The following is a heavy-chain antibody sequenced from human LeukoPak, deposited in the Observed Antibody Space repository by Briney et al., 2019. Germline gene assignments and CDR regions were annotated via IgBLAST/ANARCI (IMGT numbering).Heavy chain of an antibody. D-gene: IGHD5-24*01. CDR2: IYYSGST. J-gene: IGHJ6*03. V-gene: IGHV4-39*01. Sequence: SETLSLTCTVSGGSIRSSGYYWGWIRQPPGKGLEWIGSIYYSGSTYYNPSLKSRVTISVDTSKNQFSLKPSSVTAADTAVYYCARHLDGYNYYYYYYMDVWGKGTTVTVSS. CDR3: ARHLDGYNYYYYYYMDV. CDR1: GGSIRSSGYY.